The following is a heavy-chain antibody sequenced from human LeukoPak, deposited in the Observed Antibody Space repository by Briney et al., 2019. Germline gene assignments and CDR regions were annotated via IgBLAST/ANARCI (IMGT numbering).Heavy chain of an antibody. J-gene: IGHJ4*02. D-gene: IGHD3-10*01. CDR3: ARVVLMVRGVIDY. V-gene: IGHV3-7*01. CDR2: IKQDGSEK. Sequence: GGSLRLSCAASGFTFSSYWMSWVRQAPGKGLEWVANIKQDGSEKYYVDSVKGRFTISRDNATNSLYLQMNSLRAEDTAVYYCARVVLMVRGVIDYWGQGTLVTVSS. CDR1: GFTFSSYW.